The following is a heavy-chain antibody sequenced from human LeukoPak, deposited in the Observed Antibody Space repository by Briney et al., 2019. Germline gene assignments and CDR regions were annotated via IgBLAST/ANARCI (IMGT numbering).Heavy chain of an antibody. D-gene: IGHD1-1*01. CDR3: VRRTLKLNE. CDR2: KYSRSKWFN. J-gene: IGHJ4*02. V-gene: IGHV6-1*01. Sequence: SQTLSLTCAISRDSLSSKIASWNCIRHSPSGGLECLGRKYSRSKWFNDYPLSVKSRLTNNPHTSNNQFSLHLPSVTPDDTAVHYCVRRTLKLNEWGQGTLVNVSS. CDR1: RDSLSSKIAS.